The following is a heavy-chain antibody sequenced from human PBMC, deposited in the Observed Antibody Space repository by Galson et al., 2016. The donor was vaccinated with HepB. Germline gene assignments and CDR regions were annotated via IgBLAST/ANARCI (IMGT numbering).Heavy chain of an antibody. J-gene: IGHJ4*02. CDR1: GFTFFTYA. V-gene: IGHV3-23*01. CDR3: AKAGRGWNYIDY. D-gene: IGHD6-19*01. CDR2: LDKSGGAK. Sequence: SLRLSCAASGFTFFTYAMTWVRQAPGQGLEWVSTLDKSGGAKYYAGSLLGRFTISRDNSKNTLYLEMNSLTADETAVYFCAKAGRGWNYIDYWGQGTLVTVSS.